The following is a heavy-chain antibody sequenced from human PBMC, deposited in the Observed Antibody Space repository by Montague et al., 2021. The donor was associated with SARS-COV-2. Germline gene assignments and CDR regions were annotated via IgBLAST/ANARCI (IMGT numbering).Heavy chain of an antibody. D-gene: IGHD3-22*01. CDR3: AKTGGFSEILADYDIPRDVPVRHRQKDVQPPRRALDI. Sequence: SETLSLTCAVYDGSFNGSFWTWIRQPPGKGLEWLGEINHRGTTNYNPSAESRVPMSVDTSKNQFALRLTSVTAADTAVHYCAKTGGFSEILADYDIPRDVPVRHRQKDVQPPRRALDIWGQGQLVTVSS. V-gene: IGHV4-34*01. CDR1: DGSFNGSF. CDR2: INHRGTT. J-gene: IGHJ3*02.